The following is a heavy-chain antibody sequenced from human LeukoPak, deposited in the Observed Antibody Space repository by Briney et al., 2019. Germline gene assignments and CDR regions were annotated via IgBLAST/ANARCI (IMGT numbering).Heavy chain of an antibody. CDR3: ARHNPHYYDGTPIDY. Sequence: GAALQISCKGAGCSFTSYWIGWGRRLPGKGREGMGIIFSGDSYTSYTPSFQGQVTISAHKSITTAYLQWSSLKASDTAMYYCARHNPHYYDGTPIDYWGQGTLVTVSS. D-gene: IGHD3-22*01. CDR1: GCSFTSYW. J-gene: IGHJ4*02. V-gene: IGHV5-51*01. CDR2: IFSGDSYT.